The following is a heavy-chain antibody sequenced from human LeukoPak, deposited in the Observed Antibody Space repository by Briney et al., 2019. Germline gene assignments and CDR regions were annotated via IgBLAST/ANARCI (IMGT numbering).Heavy chain of an antibody. Sequence: PGGSLRLSCAASGFTFSSYWMHWVRQAPGKGLVWVSRIHSDGSRTNYADSVKGRFTISRDNAKNTLYLQMNSLRAEDTAVYYCARGAAQWLVLFDYWGQGTPVTVSS. CDR3: ARGAAQWLVLFDY. CDR2: IHSDGSRT. J-gene: IGHJ4*02. V-gene: IGHV3-74*01. CDR1: GFTFSSYW. D-gene: IGHD6-19*01.